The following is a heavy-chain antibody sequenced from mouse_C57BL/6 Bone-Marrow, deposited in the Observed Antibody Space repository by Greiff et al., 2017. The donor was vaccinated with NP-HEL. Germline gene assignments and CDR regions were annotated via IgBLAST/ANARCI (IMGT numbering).Heavy chain of an antibody. J-gene: IGHJ4*01. Sequence: EVKLMESGGDLVKPGGSLKLSCAASGFTFSSYGMSWVRQTPDKRLEWVATISSGGSYTYYPDSVKGRFTISRDNAKNTLYLQMSSLKSEDTAMYYCARHPIYYYGSSRGDYAMDYWGQGTSVTVSS. V-gene: IGHV5-6*01. CDR2: ISSGGSYT. D-gene: IGHD1-1*01. CDR1: GFTFSSYG. CDR3: ARHPIYYYGSSRGDYAMDY.